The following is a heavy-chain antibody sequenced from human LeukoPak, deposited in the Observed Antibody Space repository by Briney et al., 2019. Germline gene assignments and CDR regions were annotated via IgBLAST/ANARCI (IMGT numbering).Heavy chain of an antibody. CDR1: GFTFSSYS. V-gene: IGHV3-21*01. J-gene: IGHJ6*02. CDR3: ARVLWFGESQRPLYYYYYGMDV. D-gene: IGHD3-10*01. CDR2: ISSSSNYI. Sequence: PGGSLRLSCAASGFTFSSYSMNWVRQAPGKGLEWVSSISSSSNYIYYADSVKGRFTISRDNAKNSLYLQMNSLRAEDTAVYYCARVLWFGESQRPLYYYYYGMDVWGQGTTVTVSS.